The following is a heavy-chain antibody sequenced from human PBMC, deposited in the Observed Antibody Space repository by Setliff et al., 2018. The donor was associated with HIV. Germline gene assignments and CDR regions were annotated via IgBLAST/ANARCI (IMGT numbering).Heavy chain of an antibody. V-gene: IGHV3-20*04. CDR3: ARHGGRDLGHAFET. D-gene: IGHD3-16*01. J-gene: IGHJ3*02. Sequence: PGGSLRLSCAASGFAFADFAMTWVRQRPGKGPEWVSYINWNGGRTGYADSVKGRFSISRDNTERYVFLEMNSLRAEDTALYYCARHGGRDLGHAFETWGQGTMVTVSS. CDR2: INWNGGRT. CDR1: GFAFADFA.